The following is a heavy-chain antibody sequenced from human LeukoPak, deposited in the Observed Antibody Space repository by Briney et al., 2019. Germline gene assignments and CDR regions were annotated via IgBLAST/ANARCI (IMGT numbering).Heavy chain of an antibody. Sequence: PSETLSLTCTVSGGSISSDYWSWIRQPAGKGLEWIGRIYTSGSTNYNPSLKSRVTMSVDTSKNQFSLKLSSVTAADTAVYYCARDRPIDFWSGYSLDYRGQGTLVTVSS. CDR3: ARDRPIDFWSGYSLDY. J-gene: IGHJ4*02. D-gene: IGHD3-3*01. V-gene: IGHV4-4*07. CDR1: GGSISSDY. CDR2: IYTSGST.